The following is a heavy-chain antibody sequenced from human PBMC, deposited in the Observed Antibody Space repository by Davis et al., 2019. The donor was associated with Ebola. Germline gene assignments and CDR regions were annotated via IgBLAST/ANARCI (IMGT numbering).Heavy chain of an antibody. CDR2: FDPEDGET. D-gene: IGHD3-10*01. CDR3: ATALRITMVQGVRYYYGMDV. J-gene: IGHJ6*02. V-gene: IGHV1-24*01. Sequence: AASVTVSCKVSGYTLTELSMHWVRQAPGKGLEWMGGFDPEDGETIYAQKFQGRVTMTEDTSTDTAYMELSSLRSEDTAVYYCATALRITMVQGVRYYYGMDVWGQGTTVTVSS. CDR1: GYTLTELS.